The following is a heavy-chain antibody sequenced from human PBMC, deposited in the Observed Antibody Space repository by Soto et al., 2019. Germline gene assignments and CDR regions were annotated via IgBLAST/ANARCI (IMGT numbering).Heavy chain of an antibody. CDR2: ISSSGSTI. D-gene: IGHD3-10*01. CDR3: ARHGSGGLYYGMDV. J-gene: IGHJ6*02. V-gene: IGHV3-48*03. CDR1: GFTFSSYE. Sequence: GGALGLSCAASGFTFSSYEMNWVRKAPGKGLEWVSYISSSGSTIYYADSVKGRFTISRDNAKNSLYLQMNSLRAEDTAVYYCARHGSGGLYYGMDVWGQGTTVTVSS.